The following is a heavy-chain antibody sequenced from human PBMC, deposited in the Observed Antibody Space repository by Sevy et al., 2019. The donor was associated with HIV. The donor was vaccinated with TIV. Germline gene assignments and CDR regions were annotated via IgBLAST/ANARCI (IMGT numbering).Heavy chain of an antibody. J-gene: IGHJ4*02. CDR1: GFTLSTHV. Sequence: GGSLRLSCEVSGFTLSTHVMHWVRQAPGKGLEWVAGISYDESTQYYGDSVKCRFTISRDNSKNTLYLQMNSLRPEDTAVYYCAKDPRPYGDNVEGFDYWGQGTLVTVSS. CDR2: ISYDESTQ. D-gene: IGHD4-17*01. CDR3: AKDPRPYGDNVEGFDY. V-gene: IGHV3-30*18.